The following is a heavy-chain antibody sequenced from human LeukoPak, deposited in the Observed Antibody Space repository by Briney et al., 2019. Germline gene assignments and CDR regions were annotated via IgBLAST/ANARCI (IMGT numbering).Heavy chain of an antibody. CDR1: GLPLSSYL. CDR3: ARATHYYL. Sequence: QPGGSLRLSCAPSGLPLSSYLMHSVRQAPGKGLVWVSRISSDGSSTSYVHSVKGRFTISRDNAKNTLYLQMNSLRAEDTAVYYCARATHYYLWGQGTLVTVSS. V-gene: IGHV3-74*01. CDR2: ISSDGSST. D-gene: IGHD3-10*01. J-gene: IGHJ5*02.